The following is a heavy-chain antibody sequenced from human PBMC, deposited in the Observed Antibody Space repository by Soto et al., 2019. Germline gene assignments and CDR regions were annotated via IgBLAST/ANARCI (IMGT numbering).Heavy chain of an antibody. CDR1: GYTFTSYG. D-gene: IGHD3-22*01. Sequence: ASVKVSCKASGYTFTSYGISWVRQAPGQGLEWMGWISAYNGNTNYAQKLQGRVTMTTDTSTSTAYMELRSLRSDDTAVYYCARVPLYYDSSRYYWDDAFDIWGQGTMVTVS. CDR2: ISAYNGNT. CDR3: ARVPLYYDSSRYYWDDAFDI. J-gene: IGHJ3*02. V-gene: IGHV1-18*01.